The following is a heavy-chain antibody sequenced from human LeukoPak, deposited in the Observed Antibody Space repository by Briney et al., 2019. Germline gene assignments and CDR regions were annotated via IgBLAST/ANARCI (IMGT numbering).Heavy chain of an antibody. Sequence: GGSLRLSCAASGFTFSSYGMHWVRQAPGKGLEWVATIRYDGTEKHYAEFLTGRFTVPRDNSKNTLYLEMNSLRAEDTAVYYCAREAWDLTGRAPVIWGQGTRVTVSS. V-gene: IGHV3-30*02. CDR1: GFTFSSYG. D-gene: IGHD1-14*01. J-gene: IGHJ4*02. CDR3: AREAWDLTGRAPVI. CDR2: IRYDGTEK.